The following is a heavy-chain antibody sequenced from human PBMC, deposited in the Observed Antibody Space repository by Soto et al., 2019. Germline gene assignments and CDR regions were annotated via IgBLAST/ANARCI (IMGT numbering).Heavy chain of an antibody. CDR1: GGSISSGGYY. V-gene: IGHV4-31*03. CDR3: ARGVRGVIIRYYGMDV. CDR2: IYYSGST. J-gene: IGHJ6*02. D-gene: IGHD3-10*01. Sequence: SETLSLTCTVSGGSISSGGYYWSWIRQHPGKGLEWIGYIYYSGSTYYNPSLKSRVTISVDTSKNQFSLKLSSVTAADTAVYYCARGVRGVIIRYYGMDVWGQGTTVTVSS.